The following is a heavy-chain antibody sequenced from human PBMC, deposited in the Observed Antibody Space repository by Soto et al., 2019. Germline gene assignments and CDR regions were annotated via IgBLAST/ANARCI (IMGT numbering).Heavy chain of an antibody. CDR3: AKDTYYYDRSGYYTYDH. D-gene: IGHD3-22*01. V-gene: IGHV3-30*18. CDR2: VSYDGSNK. J-gene: IGHJ4*02. CDR1: GFTFSSYG. Sequence: GGSLRLSCAASGFTFSSYGVHWVRQAPGKGLEWVASVSYDGSNKHYADSVKGRFTISRDNSRNMLDLQMNSLRAEDTAVYYCAKDTYYYDRSGYYTYDHWGQGTQVTVS.